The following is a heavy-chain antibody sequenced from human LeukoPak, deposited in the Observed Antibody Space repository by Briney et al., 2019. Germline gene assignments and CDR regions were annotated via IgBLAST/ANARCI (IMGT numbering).Heavy chain of an antibody. CDR1: GYTFTSYA. V-gene: IGHV1-3*01. CDR2: INAGNGNT. Sequence: GASVKVSCKASGYTFTSYAMHWVRQAPGQRLEWMGWINAGNGNTKYSQKFQGRVTITRDTSASTAYMELSSLRSEDTAVYYCARHLGYCSGGSCGQFYYGMDVWGQGTTVTVSS. CDR3: ARHLGYCSGGSCGQFYYGMDV. J-gene: IGHJ6*02. D-gene: IGHD2-15*01.